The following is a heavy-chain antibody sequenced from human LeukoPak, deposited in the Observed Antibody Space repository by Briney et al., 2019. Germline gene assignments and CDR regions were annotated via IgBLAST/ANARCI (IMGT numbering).Heavy chain of an antibody. V-gene: IGHV4-59*11. CDR1: GGSISSHY. CDR2: IYYSGST. CDR3: ARAAYSSSWSRYYYYYMDV. D-gene: IGHD6-13*01. J-gene: IGHJ6*03. Sequence: SETLPLTCTVSGGSISSHYWSWIRQPPGKGLEWIGYIYYSGSTNYNPSLKSRVTISVDTSKNQSSLKLSSVTAADTAVYYCARAAYSSSWSRYYYYYMDVWGKGTTVTVSS.